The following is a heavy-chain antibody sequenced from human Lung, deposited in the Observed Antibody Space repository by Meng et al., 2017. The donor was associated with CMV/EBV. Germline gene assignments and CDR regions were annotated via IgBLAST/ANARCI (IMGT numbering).Heavy chain of an antibody. J-gene: IGHJ4*02. Sequence: SETLSLTCTVSGGSISSYYWSWIRQPPGKGLEWIGYIYYSGSTNYNPSLKGRVTISVDTSKNQFSLKLRSVTAADTAVYYCARDNPNSGIDYWVQGQMVTVDS. CDR2: IYYSGST. V-gene: IGHV4-59*01. CDR3: ARDNPNSGIDY. D-gene: IGHD1-26*01. CDR1: GGSISSYY.